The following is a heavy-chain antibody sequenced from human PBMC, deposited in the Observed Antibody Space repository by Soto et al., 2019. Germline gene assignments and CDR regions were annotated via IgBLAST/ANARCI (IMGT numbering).Heavy chain of an antibody. CDR2: IIPIFGTA. J-gene: IGHJ6*02. CDR1: GGSFSSYA. D-gene: IGHD2-2*01. Sequence: QVQLVQSGAEVKKPGSSVKVSCHASGGSFSSYAISGLRQAPGQGLEWMVGIIPIFGTAYYAQKFQGRVTITADESTSTAYMGLSSLRSEYTAVYYCARGRLPDIVVVPAAPRRVEPLNYYYDGMDVWGQGPTVTVSS. V-gene: IGHV1-69*01. CDR3: ARGRLPDIVVVPAAPRRVEPLNYYYDGMDV.